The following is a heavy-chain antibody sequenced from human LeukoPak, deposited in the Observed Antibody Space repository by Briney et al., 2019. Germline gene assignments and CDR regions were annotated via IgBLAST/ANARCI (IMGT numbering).Heavy chain of an antibody. D-gene: IGHD6-13*01. CDR1: GGTFSSYA. CDR3: ARVTVDSISWYHYFDY. Sequence: SVKVSCKASGGTFSSYAISWVRQAPGQGLEWMGGIIPIFDTANYAQKFQGRVTITADESTSTAYMELRSLRSDDTAVYYCARVTVDSISWYHYFDYWGQGTLVTVSS. CDR2: IIPIFDTA. J-gene: IGHJ4*02. V-gene: IGHV1-69*13.